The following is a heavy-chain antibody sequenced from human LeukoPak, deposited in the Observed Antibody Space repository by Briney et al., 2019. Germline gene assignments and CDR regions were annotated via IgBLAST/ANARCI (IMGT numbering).Heavy chain of an antibody. CDR3: ARGRGSYFDY. CDR2: VYDSGST. Sequence: SETLSLTCTVSGYSISSVDYWGWIRQPPGKGLEWIGSVYDSGSTYYNPSLKSRVTISVDTSKNQFSLKLSSVTAADTAVYYCARGRGSYFDYWGQGTLVTVSS. CDR1: GYSISSVDY. V-gene: IGHV4-38-2*02. J-gene: IGHJ4*02. D-gene: IGHD1-26*01.